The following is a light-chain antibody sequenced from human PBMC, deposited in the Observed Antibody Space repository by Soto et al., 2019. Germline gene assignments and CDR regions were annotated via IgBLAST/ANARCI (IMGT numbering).Light chain of an antibody. CDR3: QSYDSSLSGYVI. Sequence: QSVLTQPPSVSAAPGQRVTISCTGSSSNIGAGFEVHWYQQLPGTAPKLLIYTNINRPSGVPDRFSGSRSGTSASLAITGLPAEDEADYYCQSYDSSLSGYVIFGGGTKLTVL. J-gene: IGLJ2*01. V-gene: IGLV1-40*01. CDR1: SSNIGAGFE. CDR2: TNI.